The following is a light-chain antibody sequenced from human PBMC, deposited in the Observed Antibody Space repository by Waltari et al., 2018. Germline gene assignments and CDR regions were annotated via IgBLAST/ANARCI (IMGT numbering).Light chain of an antibody. CDR3: QTGGFGIWV. CDR2: VNSDGSH. J-gene: IGLJ3*02. CDR1: SGNSSYA. Sequence: QLLLTQSPSASASLGASVKLTCTLTSGNSSYAIAWHQQQPDKGPRYLMKVNSDGSHIKGDGIPDRFSGSSSGAERYLTISSLQSEDEADYYCQTGGFGIWVFGGGTKLTVL. V-gene: IGLV4-69*01.